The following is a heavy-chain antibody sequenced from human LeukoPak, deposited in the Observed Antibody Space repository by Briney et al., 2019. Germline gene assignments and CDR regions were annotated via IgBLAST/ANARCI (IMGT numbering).Heavy chain of an antibody. D-gene: IGHD3-10*01. CDR2: INHSGSA. J-gene: IGHJ5*01. CDR3: ARRPRGVIIKTWFDS. Sequence: PSETLSLTCAVYDGSFSGYYCSWIRQPPGKGLEWIGEINHSGSANYNPSLKSRVTILLDMSKNQFPLNLSSVTAADTAVYYCARRPRGVIIKTWFDSWGQGTLVTVSS. CDR1: DGSFSGYY. V-gene: IGHV4-34*01.